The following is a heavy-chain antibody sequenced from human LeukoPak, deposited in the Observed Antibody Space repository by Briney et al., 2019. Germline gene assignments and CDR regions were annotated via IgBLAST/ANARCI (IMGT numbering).Heavy chain of an antibody. V-gene: IGHV3-74*01. J-gene: IGHJ6*02. CDR2: VDAHGGSR. Sequence: TGGSLRLSCSGSGFTFSIYWMYWLRHAPGNGLVLVSHVDAHGGSRTYADSVKGRFTISRDNDKKTMYLQMSSLRAEDTAVYYCVRGPSFYYYYYDMDVWGQGTTVTVSS. CDR1: GFTFSIYW. D-gene: IGHD6-6*01. CDR3: VRGPSFYYYYYDMDV.